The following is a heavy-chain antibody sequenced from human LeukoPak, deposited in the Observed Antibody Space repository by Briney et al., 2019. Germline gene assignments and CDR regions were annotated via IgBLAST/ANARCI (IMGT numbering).Heavy chain of an antibody. CDR2: ISAYNGNT. CDR3: ARDPSNSSGRYEIFDY. CDR1: GYTFTNYG. Sequence: ASVTVSCKASGYTFTNYGISWVRQAPGQGLEWMGWISAYNGNTNYAQKFQGRVTMTTDPSTSTAYMELRGLRSDDTAVYFCARDPSNSSGRYEIFDYWGQGTLVTVSS. D-gene: IGHD6-19*01. V-gene: IGHV1-18*01. J-gene: IGHJ4*02.